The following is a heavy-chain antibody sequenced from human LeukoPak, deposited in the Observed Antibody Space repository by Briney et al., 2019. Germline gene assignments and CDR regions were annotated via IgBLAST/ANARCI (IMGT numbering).Heavy chain of an antibody. J-gene: IGHJ4*02. Sequence: PSETLSLTCAVYGGSFSGYYWSWIRQPPGKGLEWIGEINHSGSTNYNPSLKSRVTISVDTSKKQFSLKLSSVTAADTAVYYCARRRIFGVVIINYYFDYWGQGTLVTVSS. CDR2: INHSGST. D-gene: IGHD3-3*01. CDR3: ARRRIFGVVIINYYFDY. CDR1: GGSFSGYY. V-gene: IGHV4-34*01.